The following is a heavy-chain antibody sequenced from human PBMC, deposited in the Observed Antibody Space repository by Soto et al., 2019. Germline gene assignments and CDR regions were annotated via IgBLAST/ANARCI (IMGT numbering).Heavy chain of an antibody. D-gene: IGHD3-22*01. CDR1: GDSVNSGTYY. CDR2: IYNSGTT. Sequence: SETLSLTCTVSGDSVNSGTYYWSWIRQPPGKGLEWIGYIYNSGTTKYNPSLKSRVTISVDTSKNQFSLNLSSVTAADTAVYFCARAKTTMIVPAKYWGQGTLVTVSS. J-gene: IGHJ4*02. V-gene: IGHV4-61*01. CDR3: ARAKTTMIVPAKY.